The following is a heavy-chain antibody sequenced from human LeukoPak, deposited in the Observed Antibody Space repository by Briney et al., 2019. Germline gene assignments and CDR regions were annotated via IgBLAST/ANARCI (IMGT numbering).Heavy chain of an antibody. CDR2: ISSSSYI. CDR1: GFTFSSYS. J-gene: IGHJ3*02. D-gene: IGHD3-22*01. CDR3: AKDIGLGYYDSSGYSSSAFDI. V-gene: IGHV3-21*04. Sequence: GGSLRLSCAASGFTFSSYSMNWVRQAPGKGLEWVSSISSSSYIYYADSVKGRFTISRDNAKNSLYLQMNSLRAEDTALYYCAKDIGLGYYDSSGYSSSAFDIWGQGTMVTVSS.